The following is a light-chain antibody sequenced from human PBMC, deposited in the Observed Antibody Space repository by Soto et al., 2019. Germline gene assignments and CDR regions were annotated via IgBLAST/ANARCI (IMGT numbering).Light chain of an antibody. J-gene: IGLJ1*01. CDR2: DDS. CDR3: QVWDSTSDHYV. V-gene: IGLV3-21*02. CDR1: NIGIKT. Sequence: SYDLTQTPSVSAAPGQAARITCRGNNIGIKTVHWYQQKPGQAPVLVVFDDSDRPSGIPERFSGSNSGNTATLTISGVEAGDEADYYCQVWDSTSDHYVFGTGTKV.